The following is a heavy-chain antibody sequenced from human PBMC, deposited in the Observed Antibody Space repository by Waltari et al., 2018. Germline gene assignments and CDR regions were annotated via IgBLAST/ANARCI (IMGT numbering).Heavy chain of an antibody. CDR1: GFTFSGSA. J-gene: IGHJ4*02. D-gene: IGHD6-13*01. Sequence: EVQLVESGGGLVQPGGSLKLSCAASGFTFSGSAMPWVRQASGKGLEWVGRIRSKANSYATAYAASVKGRFTISRDDSKNTAYLQMNSLKTEDTAVYYCTSHSSSGTFDYWGQGTLVTVSS. CDR3: TSHSSSGTFDY. V-gene: IGHV3-73*02. CDR2: IRSKANSYAT.